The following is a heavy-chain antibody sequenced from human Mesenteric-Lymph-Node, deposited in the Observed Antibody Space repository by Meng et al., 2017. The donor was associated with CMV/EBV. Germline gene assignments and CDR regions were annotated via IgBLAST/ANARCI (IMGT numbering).Heavy chain of an antibody. CDR2: ISAYNGNT. CDR1: GYTFTSYG. V-gene: IGHV1-18*01. D-gene: IGHD4-17*01. CDR3: AREPDARTTVRTTSFHY. Sequence: ASVKVSCKASGYTFTSYGISWVRQAPGQGLEWMGWISAYNGNTNYAQKLQGRVTMTTDTSTSTAYMELRSRRSDDTAVYYCAREPDARTTVRTTSFHYWGQGTLVTVSS. J-gene: IGHJ4*02.